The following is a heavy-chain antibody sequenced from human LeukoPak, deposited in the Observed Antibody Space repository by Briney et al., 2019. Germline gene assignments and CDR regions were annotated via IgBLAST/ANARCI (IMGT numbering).Heavy chain of an antibody. Sequence: GGSLRLSCAASGFTFSSYGMYWVRQAPGKGLEWVSTISGSGGSTYYADSVKGRFTISRDNSKNTLYLQMNSLRAEDTAVYYCAKMVHTEQWLVPFDYWGQGTLVTVSS. V-gene: IGHV3-23*01. D-gene: IGHD6-19*01. CDR1: GFTFSSYG. CDR3: AKMVHTEQWLVPFDY. CDR2: ISGSGGST. J-gene: IGHJ4*02.